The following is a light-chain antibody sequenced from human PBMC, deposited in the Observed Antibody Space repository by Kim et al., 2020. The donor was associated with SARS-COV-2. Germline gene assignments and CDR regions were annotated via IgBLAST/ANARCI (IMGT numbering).Light chain of an antibody. CDR3: LQDNDYPYT. CDR2: AAS. CDR1: KGVGNA. Sequence: SATVGDRVTVTCRARKGVGNALGWYQQKPEKAPKLLIYAASTLQVGGPSRCSGSGSGTDFTLAISRLQPEDFATYYCLQDNDYPYTFGRGTKLEIK. J-gene: IGKJ2*01. V-gene: IGKV1-6*01.